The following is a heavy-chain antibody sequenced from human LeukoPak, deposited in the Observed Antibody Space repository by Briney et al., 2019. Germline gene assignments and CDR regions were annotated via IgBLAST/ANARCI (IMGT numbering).Heavy chain of an antibody. D-gene: IGHD5-24*01. Sequence: PGGSLRLSCAASGFTFSSYWMSWVRQAPGKGLEWVANIKQDGSEKYYVDSVKGRFTISRDNSKNTLYLQMNSLRAEDTAVYHCAKIPDDPNRFDYWGQGTLVTVSS. J-gene: IGHJ4*02. V-gene: IGHV3-7*03. CDR1: GFTFSSYW. CDR2: IKQDGSEK. CDR3: AKIPDDPNRFDY.